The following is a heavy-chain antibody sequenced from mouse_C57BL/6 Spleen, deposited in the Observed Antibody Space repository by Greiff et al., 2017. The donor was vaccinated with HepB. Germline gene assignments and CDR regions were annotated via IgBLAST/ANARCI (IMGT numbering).Heavy chain of an antibody. CDR2: IYPRDGST. V-gene: IGHV1-85*01. CDR3: ARWGDYDYDENWYFDV. Sequence: QVQLQQSGPELVKPGASVKLSCKASGYTFTSYDINWVKQRPGQGLEWIGWIYPRDGSTKYNEKFKGKATLTVDTSSSTAYMELHSLTSEDSAVYFCARWGDYDYDENWYFDVWGTGTTVTVSS. CDR1: GYTFTSYD. D-gene: IGHD2-4*01. J-gene: IGHJ1*03.